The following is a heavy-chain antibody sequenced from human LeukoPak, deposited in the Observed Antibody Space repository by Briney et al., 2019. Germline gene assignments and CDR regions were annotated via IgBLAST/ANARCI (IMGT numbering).Heavy chain of an antibody. J-gene: IGHJ4*02. Sequence: GGSLRLSCAASGFTFNNYAMNWVRQAPGKGLEWISSISSSDVNTYYADSMKGRFTISRDNSENTLYLQMNSLRAEDTAVYYCAREYCGGDCYDYWGQGTLVTVSS. D-gene: IGHD2-21*01. V-gene: IGHV3-23*01. CDR3: AREYCGGDCYDY. CDR1: GFTFNNYA. CDR2: ISSSDVNT.